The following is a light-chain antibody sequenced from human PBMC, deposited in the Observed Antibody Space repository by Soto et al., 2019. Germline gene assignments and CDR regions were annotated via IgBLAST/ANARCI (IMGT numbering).Light chain of an antibody. J-gene: IGKJ4*01. CDR1: QSVSSN. Sequence: EIVMTQSPATLSVSPGERATLSCRASQSVSSNLAWYQQKPGQAPRLLIYGASTRATGIPARFSGSGSGTDFTLTINSLEPEDFAIYYCQQRSNGLTFGGGTKVDI. V-gene: IGKV3-15*01. CDR3: QQRSNGLT. CDR2: GAS.